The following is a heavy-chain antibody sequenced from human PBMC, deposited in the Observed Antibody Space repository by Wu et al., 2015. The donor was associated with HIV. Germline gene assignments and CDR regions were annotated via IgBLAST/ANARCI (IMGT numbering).Heavy chain of an antibody. CDR1: GYPFTDYY. V-gene: IGHV1-2*02. Sequence: QVQVVQSGAEVKKPGASVRVSCTASGYPFTDYYIHWVRQAPGQGLEWMGWINPKNGDTNYAQNFQDRVTMTRDTSINTAYLDLIRLTFDDTAVYFCARGREYKEYDMGNWLDPWGQGTLVTVSS. J-gene: IGHJ5*02. CDR3: ARGREYKEYDMGNWLDP. CDR2: INPKNGDT. D-gene: IGHD5-12*01.